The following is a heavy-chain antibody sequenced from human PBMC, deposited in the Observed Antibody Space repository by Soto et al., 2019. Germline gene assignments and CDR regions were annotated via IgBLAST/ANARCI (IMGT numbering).Heavy chain of an antibody. V-gene: IGHV3-15*01. Sequence: EVQLVESGGGLVKFGGSLRLSCAASGLTFSNAWVSWVRQSPGKGLEWVGRIKSKTDGGTTDYAAPVKGRFTISRDDSKNTLYLQMNSLKTEDTAVYYCTTVLREPNSYYGSGSYVDYWGQGTLVTVSS. CDR3: TTVLREPNSYYGSGSYVDY. CDR2: IKSKTDGGTT. J-gene: IGHJ4*02. D-gene: IGHD3-10*01. CDR1: GLTFSNAW.